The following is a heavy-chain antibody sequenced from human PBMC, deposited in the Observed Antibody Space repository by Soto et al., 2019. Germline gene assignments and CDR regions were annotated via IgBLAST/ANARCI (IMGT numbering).Heavy chain of an antibody. D-gene: IGHD6-13*01. CDR3: ARARYSSSWYYFDY. CDR1: GYTFTGYY. Sequence: GASVKVSCKASGYTFTGYYMHWVRQAPGRGLEWMGWINPNSGGTNYAQKFQGWVTMTRDTSISTAYMELSRLRSDDTAVYYCARARYSSSWYYFDYWGQGTLVTVSS. CDR2: INPNSGGT. V-gene: IGHV1-2*04. J-gene: IGHJ4*02.